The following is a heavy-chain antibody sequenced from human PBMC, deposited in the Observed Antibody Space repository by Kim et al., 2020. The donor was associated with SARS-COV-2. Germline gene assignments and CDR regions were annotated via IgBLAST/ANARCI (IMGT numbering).Heavy chain of an antibody. Sequence: GGSLRLSCAASGFIFSDYSMNWVRQAPGKGLEWVSYISSSSTVTYYADSVKGRFTISRDNAKNSLYLQMNSLRDEDTAVYYCARQTDADYWGQGTLVTGSS. CDR3: ARQTDADY. V-gene: IGHV3-48*02. CDR2: ISSSSTVT. D-gene: IGHD1-1*01. J-gene: IGHJ4*02. CDR1: GFIFSDYS.